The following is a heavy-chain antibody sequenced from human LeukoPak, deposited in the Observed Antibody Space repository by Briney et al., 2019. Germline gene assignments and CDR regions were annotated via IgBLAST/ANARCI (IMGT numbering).Heavy chain of an antibody. V-gene: IGHV1-46*01. CDR1: GYTFTSYY. Sequence: ASVKVSCKASGYTFTSYYMHWVRQAPGQGLEWMGIINPSGGSTSYAQKFQGRVTMTEDTSTDTAYMELSSLRSEDTAVYYCATDIVSGKRWELPQSDYWGQGTLVTVSS. J-gene: IGHJ4*02. CDR3: ATDIVSGKRWELPQSDY. D-gene: IGHD1-26*01. CDR2: INPSGGST.